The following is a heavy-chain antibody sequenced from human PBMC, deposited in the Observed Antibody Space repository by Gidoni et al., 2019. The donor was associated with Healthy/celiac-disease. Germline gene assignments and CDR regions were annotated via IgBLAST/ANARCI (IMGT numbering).Heavy chain of an antibody. CDR1: GGSIRSGDYY. D-gene: IGHD4-17*01. CDR3: ARDDYGDHYYYYGMDV. Sequence: QVQLQESGPGLVKPSQTLSLTCTVSGGSIRSGDYYWSWIRQPPGKGLEWIGYIYYSGSTYYNPSLKSRVTISVDTSKNQFSLKLSSVTAADTAVYYCARDDYGDHYYYYGMDVWGQGTTVTVSS. CDR2: IYYSGST. J-gene: IGHJ6*02. V-gene: IGHV4-30-4*01.